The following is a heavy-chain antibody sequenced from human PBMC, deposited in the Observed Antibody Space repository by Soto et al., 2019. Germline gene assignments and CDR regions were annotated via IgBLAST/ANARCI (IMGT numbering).Heavy chain of an antibody. V-gene: IGHV4-30-2*01. CDR2: IYHSGST. Sequence: QLQLQESGSGLVKPSQTLSLTCAVSGGSISSGGYSWSWIRQPPGKGLEWIGYIYHSGSTYYNPSLKSRVTKSVDRSKNQFSLKLSSVTAADTAVYYCARESLEWFSNWFDPWGQGTLVTVSS. D-gene: IGHD3-3*01. CDR3: ARESLEWFSNWFDP. J-gene: IGHJ5*02. CDR1: GGSISSGGYS.